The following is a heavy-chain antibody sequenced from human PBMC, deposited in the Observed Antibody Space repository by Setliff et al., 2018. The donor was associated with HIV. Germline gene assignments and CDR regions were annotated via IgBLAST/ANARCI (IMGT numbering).Heavy chain of an antibody. CDR3: ARIWGIPPLYYFDY. CDR2: IHAGNGYT. Sequence: ASVKVSCKASGYTFTSYAMHWVRQAPGQRLEWMGWIHAGNGYTKYSQKFQGRVTFTRDTSASAAHMDLSSLRSEDTAVYYCARIWGIPPLYYFDYWGQGTLVTVSS. D-gene: IGHD3-16*01. V-gene: IGHV1-3*01. CDR1: GYTFTSYA. J-gene: IGHJ4*02.